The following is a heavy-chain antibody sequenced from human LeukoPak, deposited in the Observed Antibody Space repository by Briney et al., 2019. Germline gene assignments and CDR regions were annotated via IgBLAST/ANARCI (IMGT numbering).Heavy chain of an antibody. V-gene: IGHV3-64*01. D-gene: IGHD2-2*01. CDR2: ISSNGGST. J-gene: IGHJ4*02. CDR3: ARDLCSSTSRSYFDY. Sequence: GGSLRLSCAASGFTFSSYAMHWVRQAPGKGLEYVSAISSNGGSTYYANSVKGRFTISRDNSKNTLYLQMGSLRAEDMAVYYCARDLCSSTSRSYFDYWGQGTLVTVSS. CDR1: GFTFSSYA.